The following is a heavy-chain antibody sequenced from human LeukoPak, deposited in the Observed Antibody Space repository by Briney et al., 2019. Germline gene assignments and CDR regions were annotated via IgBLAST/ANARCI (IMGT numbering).Heavy chain of an antibody. CDR3: AKEGGQLGSGSYSYYYYYYMDV. CDR2: ISYDGSSE. V-gene: IGHV3-30*04. D-gene: IGHD3-10*01. Sequence: GGSLRLSCAASGFTFSSYAMHWVRQAPDKGLEWVAVISYDGSSEYYADSVKGRFTISRDNSKNTLYLQMNSLRAEDTAVYYCAKEGGQLGSGSYSYYYYYYMDVWGKGTTVTISS. J-gene: IGHJ6*03. CDR1: GFTFSSYA.